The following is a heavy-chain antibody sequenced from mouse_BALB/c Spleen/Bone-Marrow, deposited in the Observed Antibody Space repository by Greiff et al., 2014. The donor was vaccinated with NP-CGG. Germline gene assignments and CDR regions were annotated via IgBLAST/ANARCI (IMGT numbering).Heavy chain of an antibody. D-gene: IGHD2-2*01. CDR1: GYTFTNYW. CDR2: IAPGSGST. CDR3: ARERYGYDGWYFDV. J-gene: IGHJ1*01. Sequence: DLVKPGASVKLSRKASGYTFTNYWINWIKQRPGQGPEWIGRIAPGSGSTYYNETFKGKTTLTVDTSSSTAYIQLSSLSSEDSDVYFCARERYGYDGWYFDVWGAGTTVTVSS. V-gene: IGHV1S41*01.